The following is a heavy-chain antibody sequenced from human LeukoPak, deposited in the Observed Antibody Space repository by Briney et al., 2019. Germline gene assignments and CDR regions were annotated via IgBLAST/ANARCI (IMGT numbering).Heavy chain of an antibody. J-gene: IGHJ4*02. CDR1: GGSISSSSYC. V-gene: IGHV4-39*01. CDR3: ASAFYSGSYLH. Sequence: SETLSLTCSVSGGSISSSSYCWGWIRQPPGKGLEWIGSIYYSGSTYYNPSLKSRVTISVDTSKNQFSLKLSSVTAADTAVYYCASAFYSGSYLHWGQGTLVTVSS. D-gene: IGHD1-26*01. CDR2: IYYSGST.